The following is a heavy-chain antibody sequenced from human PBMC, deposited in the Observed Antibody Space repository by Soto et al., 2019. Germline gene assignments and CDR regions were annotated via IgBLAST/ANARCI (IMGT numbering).Heavy chain of an antibody. J-gene: IGHJ4*02. Sequence: PGGSLRLSCAASGFTFSSYWMHWVRQAPGKGLVWVSRINGDGRSTTYADSVKGRFTISRDNAKNTLYLQMNSLRAEDTAVYYCATLASIQLDRYDFWGQGTLVTV. D-gene: IGHD1-1*01. CDR1: GFTFSSYW. V-gene: IGHV3-74*01. CDR3: ATLASIQLDRYDF. CDR2: INGDGRST.